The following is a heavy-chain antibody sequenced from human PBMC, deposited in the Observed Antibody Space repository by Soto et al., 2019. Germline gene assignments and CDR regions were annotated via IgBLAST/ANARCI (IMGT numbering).Heavy chain of an antibody. Sequence: ASVKVSCKASGYTFTGYYMHWVRHAPGQGLEWMGWINPNSGGTNYAQKFQGRVTMTRDTSISTAYMELSRLRSDDTAVYYCARGTLIRSDNWHNWFDPRGQGTLVTVSS. D-gene: IGHD3-3*01. CDR2: INPNSGGT. V-gene: IGHV1-2*02. CDR3: ARGTLIRSDNWHNWFDP. CDR1: GYTFTGYY. J-gene: IGHJ5*02.